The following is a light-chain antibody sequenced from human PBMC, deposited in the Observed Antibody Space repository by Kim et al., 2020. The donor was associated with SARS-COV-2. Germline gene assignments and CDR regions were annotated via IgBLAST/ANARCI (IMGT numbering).Light chain of an antibody. CDR3: QQRSNWPDLT. J-gene: IGKJ4*01. V-gene: IGKV3-11*01. Sequence: CPGERPTRACRASQSVSSYLAWYQQKPGQAPRLLIYDASNRATGIPARFSGSGSGTDFTLTISSLEPEDFAVYYCQQRSNWPDLTFGGGTKVDIK. CDR1: QSVSSY. CDR2: DAS.